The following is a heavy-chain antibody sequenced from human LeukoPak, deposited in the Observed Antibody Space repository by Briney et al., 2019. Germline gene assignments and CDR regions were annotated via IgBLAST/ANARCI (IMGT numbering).Heavy chain of an antibody. D-gene: IGHD1-26*01. V-gene: IGHV1-8*01. J-gene: IGHJ4*02. CDR2: MNPNSGNT. Sequence: ASVTVSCKASGYTFTTYDINWLRQTPGQGLEWMGWMNPNSGNTGYEQKFQGRVTMTRDTSISTAYMELSSLRSEDTAVYYCARGSGSYDLTFDYWGQGVLVTVSS. CDR3: ARGSGSYDLTFDY. CDR1: GYTFTTYD.